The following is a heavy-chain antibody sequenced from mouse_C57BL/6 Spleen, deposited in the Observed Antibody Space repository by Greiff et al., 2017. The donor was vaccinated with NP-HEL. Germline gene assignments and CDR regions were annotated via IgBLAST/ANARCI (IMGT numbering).Heavy chain of an antibody. CDR2: ISSGSSTI. CDR1: GFTFSDYG. J-gene: IGHJ1*03. V-gene: IGHV5-17*01. D-gene: IGHD4-1*01. Sequence: EVQVVESGGGLVKPGGSLKLSCAASGFTFSDYGMHWVRQAPEKGLEWVAYISSGSSTIYYADTVKGRFTISRDNAKNTLFLQMTSLRSGDAALYYCARGNWYWYFDVWGTGTTVTVAS. CDR3: ARGNWYWYFDV.